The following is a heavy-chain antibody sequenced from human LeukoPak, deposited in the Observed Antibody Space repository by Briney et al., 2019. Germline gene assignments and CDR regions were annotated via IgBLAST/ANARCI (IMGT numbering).Heavy chain of an antibody. CDR3: ARDERGGYTSSFDY. Sequence: SETLSLTCTVSGGSISSYYWSWIRQPAGKGLEWIGRFHISGSTNYNPSLKSRVTMSIHTSKSQFSLTLSSVPAADTAVYYCARDERGGYTSSFDYWGEGTLVTVSS. J-gene: IGHJ4*02. D-gene: IGHD5-12*01. CDR2: FHISGST. CDR1: GGSISSYY. V-gene: IGHV4-4*07.